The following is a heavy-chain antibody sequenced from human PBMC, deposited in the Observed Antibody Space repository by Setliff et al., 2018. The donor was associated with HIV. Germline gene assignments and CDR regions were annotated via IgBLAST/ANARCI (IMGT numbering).Heavy chain of an antibody. CDR2: ISGSGGST. CDR1: GLTFKTAW. V-gene: IGHV3-23*01. CDR3: ARSTYYYGSGKGSGWFDP. J-gene: IGHJ5*02. Sequence: GGSLRLSCVASGLTFKTAWMGWVRQAPGKGLEWVSAISGSGGSTYYADSVKGRFTISRDNSKNTLYLQMNSLRAEDTAVYYCARSTYYYGSGKGSGWFDPWGQGTLVTVSS. D-gene: IGHD3-10*01.